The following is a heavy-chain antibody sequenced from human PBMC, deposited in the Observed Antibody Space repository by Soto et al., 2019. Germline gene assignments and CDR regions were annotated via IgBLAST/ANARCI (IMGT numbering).Heavy chain of an antibody. Sequence: LSLTCTVSGGSISSGGYYWSWIRQHPGKGLEWIGYIYYSGSTYYKPSLKSRVTISVDTSKNQFSLKLSSVTAADTAVYYCARGNHYYDSSGYYSYYYYGMDVWGQGTTVTVSS. J-gene: IGHJ6*02. D-gene: IGHD3-22*01. CDR3: ARGNHYYDSSGYYSYYYYGMDV. CDR1: GGSISSGGYY. CDR2: IYYSGST. V-gene: IGHV4-31*03.